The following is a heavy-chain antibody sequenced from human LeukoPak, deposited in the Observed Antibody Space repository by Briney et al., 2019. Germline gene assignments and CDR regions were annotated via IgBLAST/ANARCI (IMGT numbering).Heavy chain of an antibody. CDR1: GYTFTGYF. CDR2: INPNSGGT. J-gene: IGHJ4*02. CDR3: ARDKYSSGDYYFDY. V-gene: IGHV1-2*02. Sequence: GASVKVSCKASGYTFTGYFMHWVRQAPGQGLEWMGWINPNSGGTNYAQKFQGRVTMTRDTSISTAYMEQSRLRSDDTAVYYCARDKYSSGDYYFDYWGQGTLVTVSS. D-gene: IGHD3-22*01.